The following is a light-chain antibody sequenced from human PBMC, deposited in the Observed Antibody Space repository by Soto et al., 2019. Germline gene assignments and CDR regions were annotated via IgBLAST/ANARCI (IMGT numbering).Light chain of an antibody. J-gene: IGLJ2*01. CDR2: STD. V-gene: IGLV1-44*01. CDR1: SSNIGSTT. Sequence: QSVLTQTPSASGTPGQRVTISCSGSSSNIGSTTVNWYQQLPGTAPQVLIFSTDQRPSGVPDRFSGSKSGTSASLAISGLQSVDEADYYCATWDDRLNGVVFGGGTKLTVL. CDR3: ATWDDRLNGVV.